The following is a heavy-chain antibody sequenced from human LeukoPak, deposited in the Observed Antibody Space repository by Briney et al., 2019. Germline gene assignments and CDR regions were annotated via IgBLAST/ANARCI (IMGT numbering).Heavy chain of an antibody. Sequence: SETLSLTCGVSGGSISGHYWTWIRQPPGKGLEWIGQIHYTGKPDYNPSLKSRITISVDTSKNQVSLQVSSVTAADSAIYYCARFGVDYDMDVWGHGTTVTVFS. J-gene: IGHJ6*02. V-gene: IGHV4-59*11. D-gene: IGHD3-16*01. CDR1: GGSISGHY. CDR2: IHYTGKP. CDR3: ARFGVDYDMDV.